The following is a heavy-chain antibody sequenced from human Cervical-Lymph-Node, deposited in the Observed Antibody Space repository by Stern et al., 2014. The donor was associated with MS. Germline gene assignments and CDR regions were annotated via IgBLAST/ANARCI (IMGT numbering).Heavy chain of an antibody. CDR3: AKDRGYSSGWTYYFDY. Sequence: QEQLVQSGGGVVQPGRSLRLSCAASGFTFSSYGMHWVRQAPGQGLEWVAVISYDGSNKYYDDSVTGRFTSYRAHSKNKVNLQMNSLRAEDTAVYYCAKDRGYSSGWTYYFDYWGQGTRSPSPQ. CDR1: GFTFSSYG. D-gene: IGHD6-19*01. J-gene: IGHJ4*02. CDR2: ISYDGSNK. V-gene: IGHV3-30*18.